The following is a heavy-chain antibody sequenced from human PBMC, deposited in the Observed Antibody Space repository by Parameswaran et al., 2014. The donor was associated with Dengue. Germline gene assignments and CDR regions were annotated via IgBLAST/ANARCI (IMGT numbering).Heavy chain of an antibody. D-gene: IGHD3-9*01. Sequence: VRQIARGKGLEWVSAISGSGGSTYYADSVKGRFTISRDNSKNTLYLQMNSLRAEDTAVYYCAVQYFDWSALPYGMDVWGQGTTVTVS. CDR2: ISGSGGST. CDR3: AVQYFDWSALPYGMDV. V-gene: IGHV3-23*01. J-gene: IGHJ6*02.